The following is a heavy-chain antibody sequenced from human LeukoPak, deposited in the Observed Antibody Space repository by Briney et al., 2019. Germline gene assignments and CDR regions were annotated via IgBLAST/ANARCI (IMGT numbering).Heavy chain of an antibody. CDR2: IYHSGST. J-gene: IGHJ6*02. D-gene: IGHD4-17*01. Sequence: PSETLSLTCTVSGGSISSYSWSWIRQPPGKGLEWIGYIYHSGSTYYNPSLKSRVTISVDRSKNQFSLKLSSVTAADTAVYYCARVMTTVTSGAMDVWGQGTTVTVSS. CDR1: GGSISSYS. V-gene: IGHV4-30-2*01. CDR3: ARVMTTVTSGAMDV.